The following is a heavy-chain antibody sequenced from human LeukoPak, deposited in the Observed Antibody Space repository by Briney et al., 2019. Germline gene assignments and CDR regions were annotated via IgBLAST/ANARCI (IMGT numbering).Heavy chain of an antibody. Sequence: QTGGSLRLSCAASGFTFSSYAMSWVRQAPGKGLEWVSAISGSGGSTYYADSVKGWFTISRDNSKNTLYLQMNSLRAEDTAVYYCAKDADYGGNHDYWGQGTLVTVSS. J-gene: IGHJ4*02. CDR2: ISGSGGST. CDR3: AKDADYGGNHDY. V-gene: IGHV3-23*01. CDR1: GFTFSSYA. D-gene: IGHD4-23*01.